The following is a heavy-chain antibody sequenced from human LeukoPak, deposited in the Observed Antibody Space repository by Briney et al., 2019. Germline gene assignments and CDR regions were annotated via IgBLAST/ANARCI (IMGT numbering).Heavy chain of an antibody. D-gene: IGHD3-3*01. V-gene: IGHV3-21*01. CDR3: AREQKDYDFWSGYYNGYFDY. J-gene: IGHJ4*02. Sequence: PGGSLRLSCAASGFTFSSYSMNWVRQAPGKGLEWVPSISSSSSYIYYADSVKGPFTSSRDNAKNSLYLQMNSLRAEDTAVYYCAREQKDYDFWSGYYNGYFDYWGQGTLVTVSS. CDR1: GFTFSSYS. CDR2: ISSSSSYI.